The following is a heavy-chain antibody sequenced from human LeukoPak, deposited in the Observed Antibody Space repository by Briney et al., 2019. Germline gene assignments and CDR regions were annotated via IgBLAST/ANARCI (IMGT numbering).Heavy chain of an antibody. CDR3: ARPKSVGYDAFDI. J-gene: IGHJ3*02. V-gene: IGHV4-39*01. CDR1: GGSISSSSYY. D-gene: IGHD1-26*01. CDR2: IYYSGST. Sequence: SETLSLTCTVSGGSISSSSYYWGWIRQPPGKGLEWIGSIYYSGSTYYNPSLKSRVTISVDTSKNQFSLKLSSVTAADMAVYYCARPKSVGYDAFDIWGQGTMVTVSS.